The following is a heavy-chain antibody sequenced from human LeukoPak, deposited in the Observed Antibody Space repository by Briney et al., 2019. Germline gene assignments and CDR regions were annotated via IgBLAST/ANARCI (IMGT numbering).Heavy chain of an antibody. CDR2: IKQDGSEK. V-gene: IGHV3-7*01. J-gene: IGHJ4*02. CDR1: GFTFGSYW. CDR3: TREGNSWYYTDY. D-gene: IGHD6-13*01. Sequence: GGSLRLSCAASGFTFGSYWMTWVRQAPGKGPEWVATIKQDGSEKYYVDSVKGRFTISRDDAKNSLYLQMNTLTVEDTAVYYCTREGNSWYYTDYWGQGTLVTVSS.